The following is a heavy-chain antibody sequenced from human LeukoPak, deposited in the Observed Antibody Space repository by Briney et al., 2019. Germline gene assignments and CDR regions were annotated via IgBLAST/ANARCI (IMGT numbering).Heavy chain of an antibody. Sequence: ASVKVSCKASGYTFADYYMHWVRQAPGQGLEWMGWINPNSGGTNYAQKFQGRVTMTRDTSISTAYMELSRLRSDDTAVYYCAREGGYCSGGSCYENWFDPWGQGTLVTVSS. CDR1: GYTFADYY. CDR2: INPNSGGT. V-gene: IGHV1-2*02. D-gene: IGHD2-15*01. J-gene: IGHJ5*02. CDR3: AREGGYCSGGSCYENWFDP.